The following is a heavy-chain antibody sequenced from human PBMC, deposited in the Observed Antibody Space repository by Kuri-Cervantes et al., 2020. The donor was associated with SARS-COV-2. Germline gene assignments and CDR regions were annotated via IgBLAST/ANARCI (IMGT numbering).Heavy chain of an antibody. CDR2: TYYRSKWYN. V-gene: IGHV6-1*01. Sequence: SQTLSLTCAISGDSVSSNSAAWNWIRQSPSRGLEWLGRTYYRSKWYNDYAVSVKSRITINPDTSKNQFSLQLSSVTPEDTAVYYCARAKYCSSTSCPARRGMDVWGQGTTVTVSS. CDR3: ARAKYCSSTSCPARRGMDV. D-gene: IGHD2-2*01. CDR1: GDSVSSNSAA. J-gene: IGHJ6*02.